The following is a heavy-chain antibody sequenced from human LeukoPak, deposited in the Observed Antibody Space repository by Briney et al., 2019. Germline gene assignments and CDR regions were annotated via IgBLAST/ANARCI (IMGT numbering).Heavy chain of an antibody. CDR1: GYTFTDYY. V-gene: IGHV1-2*02. Sequence: ASVKVSCKASGYTFTDYYMQWVRQAPGQGLEWIGWINPNNGDSNYARTLQGRVTLTREASISTAYMELIGVTSEDTAVYYCARVAQQWLVQQVAWFDPWGQGTLVTVSS. D-gene: IGHD6-19*01. J-gene: IGHJ5*02. CDR2: INPNNGDS. CDR3: ARVAQQWLVQQVAWFDP.